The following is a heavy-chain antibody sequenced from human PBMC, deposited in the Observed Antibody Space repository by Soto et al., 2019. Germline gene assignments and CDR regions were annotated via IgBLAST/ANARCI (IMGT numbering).Heavy chain of an antibody. CDR1: GYTFTSYG. Sequence: ASVKVSCKASGYTFTSYGISWVRQAPGQGLEWMGWISAYNGNTNYAQKLQGRVTMTTDTSTSTAYMGLRSLRSDDTAVYYCARMPRHDYDFDYWGQGTLVTVSS. CDR3: ARMPRHDYDFDY. D-gene: IGHD4-17*01. CDR2: ISAYNGNT. J-gene: IGHJ4*02. V-gene: IGHV1-18*04.